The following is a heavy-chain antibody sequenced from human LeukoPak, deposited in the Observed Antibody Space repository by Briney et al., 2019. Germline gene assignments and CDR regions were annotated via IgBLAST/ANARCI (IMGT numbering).Heavy chain of an antibody. CDR2: ISYDGSNK. V-gene: IGHV3-30*03. CDR3: ARSPIAYYYGPDYYYYYGMDV. D-gene: IGHD3-10*01. J-gene: IGHJ6*02. Sequence: PGRSLRLSCAASGFTFSSYGMHWVRQAPGKRLEWVAVISYDGSNKYYADSVKGRFTISRDNSKNALYLQMNSLRAEDTAVYYCARSPIAYYYGPDYYYYYGMDVWGQGTTVTVSS. CDR1: GFTFSSYG.